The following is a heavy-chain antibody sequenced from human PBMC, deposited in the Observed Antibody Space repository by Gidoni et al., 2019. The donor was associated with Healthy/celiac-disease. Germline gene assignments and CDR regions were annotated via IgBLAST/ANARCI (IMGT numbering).Heavy chain of an antibody. V-gene: IGHV4-39*01. CDR1: GGSISSSSYD. D-gene: IGHD6-13*01. CDR3: ARRIAAAGSKHFDY. Sequence: QLQLQESGPGLVKPSETLSLTCTVSGGSISSSSYDWGWIRQPPGKGREWIGSLYYSGSTYYNPSLKSRVTISVDTSKNQFSLKLSSVTAADTAVYYCARRIAAAGSKHFDYWGQGTLVTVSS. CDR2: LYYSGST. J-gene: IGHJ4*02.